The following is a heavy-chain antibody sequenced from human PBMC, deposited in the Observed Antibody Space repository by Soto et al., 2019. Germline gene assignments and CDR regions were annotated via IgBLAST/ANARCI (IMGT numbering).Heavy chain of an antibody. CDR1: GGTFSSYA. V-gene: IGHV1-69*13. Sequence: GASVKVSCKASGGTFSSYAISWVRQAPGQGLEWMGGIIPIFGTANYAQKFQGRVTITADESTSTAHMELSSLRSEDTAVYYCARDGGSYWSFDYWGQGTLVTVSS. D-gene: IGHD1-26*01. CDR3: ARDGGSYWSFDY. J-gene: IGHJ4*02. CDR2: IIPIFGTA.